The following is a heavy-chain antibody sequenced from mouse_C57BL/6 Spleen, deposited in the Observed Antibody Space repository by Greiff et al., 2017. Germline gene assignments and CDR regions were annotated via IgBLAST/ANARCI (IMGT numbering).Heavy chain of an antibody. J-gene: IGHJ2*01. V-gene: IGHV6-3*01. CDR2: IRLKSDNYAT. D-gene: IGHD1-1*01. CDR3: TVGTTVVAETY. CDR1: GFTFSNYW. Sequence: EVKLMESGGGLVQPGGSMKLSCVASGFTFSNYWMNWVRQSPEKGLEWVAQIRLKSDNYATHYAESVKGRFTISRDDSKSSVYLQMNNLRAEDTGIYYCTVGTTVVAETYWGQGTTLTV.